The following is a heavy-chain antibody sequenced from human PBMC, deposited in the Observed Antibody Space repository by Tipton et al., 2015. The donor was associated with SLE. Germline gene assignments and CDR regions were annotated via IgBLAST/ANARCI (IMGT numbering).Heavy chain of an antibody. V-gene: IGHV4-34*01. CDR2: INHSGST. CDR3: AGREGALGY. CDR1: GGSFSGYY. Sequence: TLSLTCAVYGGSFSGYYWSWIRQPPGKGLEWIGEINHSGSTNYNPSLKSRVPISVDTSKNQFSLKLSSVTAADTAVYYCAGREGALGYWGQGTLVTVSS. J-gene: IGHJ4*02.